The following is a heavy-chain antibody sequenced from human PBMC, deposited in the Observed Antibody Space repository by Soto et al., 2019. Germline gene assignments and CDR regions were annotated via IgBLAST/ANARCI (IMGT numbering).Heavy chain of an antibody. V-gene: IGHV1-18*04. CDR1: GYTFTSYG. Sequence: ASVKVSCKASGYTFTSYGISWVRQAPGQGLEWMGWISAYNGNTNYAQKLQGRVTMTTDTSTSTAYMELRSLRSDDTAVYYCASVKGRGYSYGSWFDSWGQGTLVTVSS. J-gene: IGHJ5*01. CDR3: ASVKGRGYSYGSWFDS. CDR2: ISAYNGNT. D-gene: IGHD5-18*01.